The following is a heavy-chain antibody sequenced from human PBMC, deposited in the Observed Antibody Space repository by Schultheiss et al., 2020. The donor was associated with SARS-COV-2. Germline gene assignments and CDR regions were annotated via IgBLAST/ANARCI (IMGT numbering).Heavy chain of an antibody. CDR1: GYW. Sequence: GESLKISCKGSGYWIAWVRQMPGKGLEWMGIIYPGDSDTRYSPSFQGQVTISADKSISTAYLQWSSLKASDTAMYYCARLGTGTTEYGMDVWGQGTTVTVSS. V-gene: IGHV5-51*01. CDR2: IYPGDSDT. CDR3: ARLGTGTTEYGMDV. J-gene: IGHJ6*02. D-gene: IGHD1-7*01.